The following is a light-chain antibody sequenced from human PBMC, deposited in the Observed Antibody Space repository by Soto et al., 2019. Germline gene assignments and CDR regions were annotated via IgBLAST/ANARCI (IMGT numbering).Light chain of an antibody. J-gene: IGKJ5*01. CDR2: GAS. Sequence: IVLPPSPGTLSLSPGERATLSCRASHSVSRTYLAWYQQKPGQAPRLLMYGASDRATGTPGRFSGSGSGTDFTLTISGLEPEDSAVYYCQQFDDSVSFGQGGRLEI. CDR1: HSVSRTY. V-gene: IGKV3-20*01. CDR3: QQFDDSVS.